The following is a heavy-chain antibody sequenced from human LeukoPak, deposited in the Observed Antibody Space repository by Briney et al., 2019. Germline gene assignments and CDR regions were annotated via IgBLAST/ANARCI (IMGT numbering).Heavy chain of an antibody. J-gene: IGHJ3*02. CDR2: ISGSGGST. D-gene: IGHD5-18*01. CDR1: GFTFSSYA. V-gene: IGHV3-23*01. CDR3: AKDYLTAMVKWNDAFDI. Sequence: GGSLRLPCAASGFTFSSYAMSWVRQAPGKGLEWVSAISGSGGSTYYADSVKGRFTISRDNSKNTLYLQMNSLRAEDTAVYYCAKDYLTAMVKWNDAFDIWGQGTMVTVSS.